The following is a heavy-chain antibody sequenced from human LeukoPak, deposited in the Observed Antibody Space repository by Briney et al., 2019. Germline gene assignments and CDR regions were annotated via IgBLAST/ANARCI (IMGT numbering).Heavy chain of an antibody. CDR1: GFSFSSYA. Sequence: GALRLSCAASGFSFSSYAMSWVRQAPGKGLEWVSAISDSGGSTYYADSVKGRFTISRDNSKNTLYLQMNSLRAEDTAVYYCAKGASYYYGSGITFDYWGQGTLVTVSS. CDR3: AKGASYYYGSGITFDY. V-gene: IGHV3-23*01. CDR2: ISDSGGST. D-gene: IGHD3-10*01. J-gene: IGHJ4*02.